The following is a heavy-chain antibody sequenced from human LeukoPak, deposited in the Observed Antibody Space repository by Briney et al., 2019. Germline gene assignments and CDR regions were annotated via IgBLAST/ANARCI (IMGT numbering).Heavy chain of an antibody. D-gene: IGHD3-3*01. J-gene: IGHJ4*02. CDR3: ASYYDFWRLDY. V-gene: IGHV3-48*01. Sequence: LTGGSLRLSCAASGFTFSSYSMNWVRQAPVKGLEWVSYISSSSSTIYYADSVKGRFTISRDNAKNSLYLQMNSLRAEDTAVYYCASYYDFWRLDYWGQGTLVTVSP. CDR2: ISSSSSTI. CDR1: GFTFSSYS.